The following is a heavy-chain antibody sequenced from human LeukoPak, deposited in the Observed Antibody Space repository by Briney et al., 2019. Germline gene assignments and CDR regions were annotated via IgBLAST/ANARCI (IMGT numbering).Heavy chain of an antibody. CDR1: GYTFTSYY. CDR3: AREEGNGGSYED. J-gene: IGHJ4*02. Sequence: ASVKVSCKASGYTFTSYYMHWVRQAPGQGLEWMGIINPSGGSTSYAQKFQGRVTMTRDMSTSTVYMELSSLRPEDTAVYYCAREEGNGGSYEDWGQGTLVTVSS. CDR2: INPSGGST. D-gene: IGHD1-26*01. V-gene: IGHV1-46*01.